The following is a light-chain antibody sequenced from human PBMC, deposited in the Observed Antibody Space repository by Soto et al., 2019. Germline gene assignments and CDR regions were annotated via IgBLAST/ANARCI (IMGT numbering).Light chain of an antibody. Sequence: EIVLTQSPGTLSLSPGERATLSCRAIQSLSSSYLVWYQQKPGQAPRLLIYGASSRATGIPDRFSGSGSGTDFTLTISRLEPEDFAVYFCQQYGTSRTWTFGQGTKVDI. CDR3: QQYGTSRTWT. CDR2: GAS. V-gene: IGKV3-20*01. J-gene: IGKJ1*01. CDR1: QSLSSSY.